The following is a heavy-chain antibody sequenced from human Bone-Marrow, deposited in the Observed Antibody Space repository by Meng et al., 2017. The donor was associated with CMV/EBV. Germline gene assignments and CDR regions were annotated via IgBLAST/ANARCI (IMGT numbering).Heavy chain of an antibody. CDR3: ARDPRKTYLYYYGVDV. CDR1: GASFSDFY. CDR2: ITHSGIT. V-gene: IGHV4-34*01. Sequence: GSLRLSCEVSGASFSDFYWSWIRQSTGMGLEWIGEITHSGITRYNPSLKGRVTISIDTSKKQFFLNLTSVTAADTARYYCARDPRKTYLYYYGVDVWGQGTTVTVSS. J-gene: IGHJ6*02.